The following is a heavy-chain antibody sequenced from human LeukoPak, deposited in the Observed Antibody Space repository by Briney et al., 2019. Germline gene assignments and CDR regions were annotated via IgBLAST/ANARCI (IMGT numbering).Heavy chain of an antibody. CDR3: AKDLGYSGYDPLDS. CDR2: IWYDGSNK. Sequence: PGGSLRLSCAASGFTFSSYGMHWVRQAPGKGLEWVAVIWYDGSNKYYADSVKGRFTISRDNSKNTLYLQMNNLRAEDTAVYYCAKDLGYSGYDPLDSWGQGTLVTVSS. J-gene: IGHJ4*02. D-gene: IGHD5-12*01. CDR1: GFTFSSYG. V-gene: IGHV3-33*06.